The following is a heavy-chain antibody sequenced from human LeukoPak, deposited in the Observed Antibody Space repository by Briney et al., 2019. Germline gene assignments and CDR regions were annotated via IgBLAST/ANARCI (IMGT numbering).Heavy chain of an antibody. J-gene: IGHJ6*02. Sequence: ASVTVSFKASGYTFTIYGISWVRQAPGQGLGWMGWISAYNGNTNYAQKLQGRVTMTTDTSTSTAYMELRSLRSDDTAVYYCARDRAGDDFWSGYYTRLQDGMDVWGQGTTVTVSS. CDR1: GYTFTIYG. D-gene: IGHD3-3*01. V-gene: IGHV1-18*01. CDR2: ISAYNGNT. CDR3: ARDRAGDDFWSGYYTRLQDGMDV.